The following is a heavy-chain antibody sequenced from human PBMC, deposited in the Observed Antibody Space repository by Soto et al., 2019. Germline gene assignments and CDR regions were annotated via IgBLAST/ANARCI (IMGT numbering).Heavy chain of an antibody. V-gene: IGHV3-30*18. Sequence: GGSRRLSCAASGFTFSSYGMHWVRQAPGKGLEWVAAISYDGSNKYYADSVKGRFTISRDNSKNTLYLQMNSLRAEDTAVYYCAKVFSSSSPQYYGMDVWGQGTTVTVSS. CDR2: ISYDGSNK. CDR1: GFTFSSYG. CDR3: AKVFSSSSPQYYGMDV. D-gene: IGHD6-6*01. J-gene: IGHJ6*02.